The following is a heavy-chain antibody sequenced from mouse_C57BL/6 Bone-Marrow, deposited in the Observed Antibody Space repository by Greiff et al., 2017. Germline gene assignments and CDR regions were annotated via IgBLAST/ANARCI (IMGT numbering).Heavy chain of an antibody. CDR3: ARQRFTTVVADAMDY. CDR2: ISSGGSYT. V-gene: IGHV5-6*01. J-gene: IGHJ4*01. CDR1: GFTFSSYG. Sequence: EVKLVESGGDLVKPGGSLKLSCAASGFTFSSYGMSWVRQTPDKRLEWVATISSGGSYTYYPDSVKGRFTISRDNAKNTRYLQMSSLKSEDTAMYYCARQRFTTVVADAMDYWGQGTSVTVSS. D-gene: IGHD1-1*01.